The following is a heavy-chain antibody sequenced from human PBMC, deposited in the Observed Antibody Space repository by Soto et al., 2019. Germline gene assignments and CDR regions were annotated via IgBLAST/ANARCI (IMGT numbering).Heavy chain of an antibody. J-gene: IGHJ6*03. V-gene: IGHV3-74*01. CDR1: GFTFRSCW. CDR2: INSDGSST. Sequence: GGSLRLSCAASGFTFRSCWMHWVRQAPGKGLVWVSRINSDGSSTSYADSVKGRFTISRDNAKNTLYLQMNSLRAEDTAVYYCAREGYGDYSPLYYYYMDVWGKGTTVTVSS. CDR3: AREGYGDYSPLYYYYMDV. D-gene: IGHD4-17*01.